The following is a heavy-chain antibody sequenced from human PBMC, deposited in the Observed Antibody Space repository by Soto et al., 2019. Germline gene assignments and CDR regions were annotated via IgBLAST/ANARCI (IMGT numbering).Heavy chain of an antibody. V-gene: IGHV3-23*01. CDR1: EFSFPRHG. D-gene: IGHD2-8*01. CDR2: ISPEGFNT. J-gene: IGHJ4*01. CDR3: VSWVSAHFDY. Sequence: SLTPSFAESEFSFPRHGITWVRQAPGKGPEWVSTISPEGFNTHYADSVRGRFTISRDNSRNTVDLHMSRLRAEDPAIHYCVSWVSAHFDYWGQGTPVTV.